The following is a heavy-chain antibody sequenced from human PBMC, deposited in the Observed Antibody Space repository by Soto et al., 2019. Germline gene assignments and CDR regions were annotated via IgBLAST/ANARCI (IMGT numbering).Heavy chain of an antibody. CDR1: GGTSSTYV. V-gene: IGHV1-69*13. CDR2: IIRISGTA. J-gene: IGHJ4*02. D-gene: IGHD1-26*01. Sequence: SVKVSCKASGGTSSTYVISWVRQAPGQGLEWMGDIIRISGTAKYAQRFQGRVTMRADESTSTAYLERNSLRYEDTAGYYWAPEGFGGGYLPRGGQEPVVTAPS. CDR3: APEGFGGGYLPR.